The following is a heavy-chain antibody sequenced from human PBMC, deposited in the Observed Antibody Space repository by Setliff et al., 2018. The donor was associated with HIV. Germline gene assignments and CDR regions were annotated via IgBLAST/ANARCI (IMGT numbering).Heavy chain of an antibody. D-gene: IGHD1-26*01. V-gene: IGHV1-8*02. Sequence: ASVKVSCKASGYTFTSYAINWVRQATGQGLEWMGWMNPNSGNTGYARTFQGRVTMTRNTSISTAYMELSSLRSEDTAVYYCARFRKFQLVGALDYWGQGTLVTVSS. J-gene: IGHJ4*02. CDR2: MNPNSGNT. CDR3: ARFRKFQLVGALDY. CDR1: GYTFTSYA.